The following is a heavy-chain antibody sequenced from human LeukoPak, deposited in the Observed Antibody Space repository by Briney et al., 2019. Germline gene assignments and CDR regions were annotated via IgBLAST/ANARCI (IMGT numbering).Heavy chain of an antibody. CDR3: ARRAGAYSHPYDY. V-gene: IGHV3-53*01. CDR1: GFTFSSYW. Sequence: GGSLRLSCAASGFTFSSYWMHWVRQAPGKGLVWASFIYSDNTHYSDSVKGRFTSSRDNSKNTLYLQMNSLRAEDTAVYYCARRAGAYSHPYDYWGQGTLVTVSS. D-gene: IGHD4/OR15-4a*01. J-gene: IGHJ4*02. CDR2: IYSDNT.